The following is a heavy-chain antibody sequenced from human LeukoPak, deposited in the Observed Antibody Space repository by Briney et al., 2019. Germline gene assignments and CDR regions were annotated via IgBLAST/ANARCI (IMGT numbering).Heavy chain of an antibody. Sequence: GGSLRLSCAASGFTFSSYWVHWVGQAPGQGLVWVSRINSDGSNTNYADSVKGRFTISRDNARNTLFLQMNSLRAEDTAVYYCARSRGGGIDIWGQGTMVTVSS. CDR3: ARSRGGGIDI. D-gene: IGHD3-10*01. CDR1: GFTFSSYW. V-gene: IGHV3-74*01. CDR2: INSDGSNT. J-gene: IGHJ3*02.